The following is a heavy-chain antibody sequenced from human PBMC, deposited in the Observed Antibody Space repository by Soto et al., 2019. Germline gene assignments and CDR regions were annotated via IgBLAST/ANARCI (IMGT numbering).Heavy chain of an antibody. CDR2: INPNSGGT. Sequence: ASVKVSSKASGYTFTGYYMHWVRQAPGQGLEWMGWINPNSGGTNYAQKFQGWVTMTRDTTISTAYMELSRLRSDDTAVYYCAREGQYYDILTGYYEGSFQLSSNNWFDPWGQGTLVTVSS. V-gene: IGHV1-2*04. CDR3: AREGQYYDILTGYYEGSFQLSSNNWFDP. CDR1: GYTFTGYY. D-gene: IGHD3-9*01. J-gene: IGHJ5*02.